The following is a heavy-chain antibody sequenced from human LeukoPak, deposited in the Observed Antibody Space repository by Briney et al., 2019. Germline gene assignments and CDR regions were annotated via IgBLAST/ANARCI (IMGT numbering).Heavy chain of an antibody. J-gene: IGHJ4*02. CDR3: ARVIAAAGTLDY. CDR2: IYTSGST. V-gene: IGHV4-4*07. Sequence: SETLSLTCTVSGGSISSYYWSWIRQPAGKGLEWIGRIYTSGSTNYNPSLKSRVTMSVDTSKNQFSLKLSSVTAADTAVYYSARVIAAAGTLDYWGQGTLVTVSS. CDR1: GGSISSYY. D-gene: IGHD6-13*01.